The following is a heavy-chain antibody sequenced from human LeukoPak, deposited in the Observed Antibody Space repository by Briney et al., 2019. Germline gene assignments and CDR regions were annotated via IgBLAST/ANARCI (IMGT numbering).Heavy chain of an antibody. CDR3: AREVAAAGGHNWFDP. CDR1: GGSISTYY. CDR2: IYYSGST. J-gene: IGHJ5*02. V-gene: IGHV4-59*01. D-gene: IGHD6-13*01. Sequence: SETLCLTCTVSGGSISTYYWSRLRQPPGKGLEWIGYIYYSGSTNYNPSLKSRVTISVDTSKNQFSLKLSSVTAADTAVYYCAREVAAAGGHNWFDPWGQGTLVTVSS.